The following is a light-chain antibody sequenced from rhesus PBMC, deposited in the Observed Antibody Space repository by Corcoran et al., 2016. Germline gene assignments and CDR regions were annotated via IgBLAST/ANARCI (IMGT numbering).Light chain of an antibody. CDR3: QPGYSYPWT. CDR2: RSS. V-gene: IGKV1S9*01. J-gene: IGKJ1*01. CDR1: QSLSNY. Sequence: DIQMTQSPSSLSASVGDRVTITCHASQSLSNYLNWYQQKPGKISKLLIYRSSSLQSGIPSRFSGSGSVTDVTLPISSLQPEYFATYYCQPGYSYPWTFGHGTKVDIK.